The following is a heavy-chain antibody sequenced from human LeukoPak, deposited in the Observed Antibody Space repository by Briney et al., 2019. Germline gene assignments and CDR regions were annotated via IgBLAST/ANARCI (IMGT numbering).Heavy chain of an antibody. CDR2: IYYSGAT. J-gene: IGHJ4*02. CDR1: SDSIDNYY. Sequence: SETLSLTCTVSSDSIDNYYWSWIRQAPEKGLEWIGYIYYSGATNYNPSLNSRVTLSLDTSKNQFSLRLSSVTAADTAVYYCARMNYISGYYVFDYWGQGTLVTVSS. CDR3: ARMNYISGYYVFDY. V-gene: IGHV4-59*08. D-gene: IGHD3-22*01.